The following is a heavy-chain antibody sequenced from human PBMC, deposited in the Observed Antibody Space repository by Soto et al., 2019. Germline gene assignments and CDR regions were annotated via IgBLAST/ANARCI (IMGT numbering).Heavy chain of an antibody. CDR3: ARVGRDYGDYGYYYYGMDV. CDR1: GFTVSSNY. Sequence: GSLRLSCAASGFTVSSNYMSWVRQAPGKGLEWVSVIYSGGSTYYADSVKGRFTISRDNCKDTLYLQMNSLRAEDTAVYYCARVGRDYGDYGYYYYGMDVWGQGTTVTVSS. J-gene: IGHJ6*02. D-gene: IGHD4-17*01. CDR2: IYSGGST. V-gene: IGHV3-53*01.